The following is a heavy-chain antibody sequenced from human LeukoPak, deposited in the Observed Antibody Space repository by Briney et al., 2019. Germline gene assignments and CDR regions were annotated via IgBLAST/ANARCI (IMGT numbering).Heavy chain of an antibody. CDR3: AGPSQASSSNTNYYYYGMDV. Sequence: GASVKVSCKASGYTFTSYDINWVRQATGQGPEWMGWMNPNSGNTGYAQKFQGRVTMTRNTSISTAYMELSSLRSEDAAVYYCAGPSQASSSNTNYYYYGMDVWGQGTTVTVSS. CDR2: MNPNSGNT. CDR1: GYTFTSYD. D-gene: IGHD6-6*01. J-gene: IGHJ6*02. V-gene: IGHV1-8*01.